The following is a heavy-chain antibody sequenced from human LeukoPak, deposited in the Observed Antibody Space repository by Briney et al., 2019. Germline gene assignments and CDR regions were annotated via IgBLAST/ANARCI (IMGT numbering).Heavy chain of an antibody. J-gene: IGHJ4*02. Sequence: GESLKISCKGSGYSFTSYGISWVRQAPGQGLEWMGWISAYNGNTNYAQKLQGRVTMTTDTSTSTAYMELRSLRSDDTAVYYCARDLVDSGYYGSGSYSIYDYWGQGTLVTVSS. CDR2: ISAYNGNT. D-gene: IGHD3-10*01. V-gene: IGHV1-18*01. CDR1: GYSFTSYG. CDR3: ARDLVDSGYYGSGSYSIYDY.